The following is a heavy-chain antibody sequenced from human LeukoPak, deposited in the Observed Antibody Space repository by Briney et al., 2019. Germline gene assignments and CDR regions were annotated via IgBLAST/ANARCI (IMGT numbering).Heavy chain of an antibody. D-gene: IGHD3-16*01. CDR1: GFTFSSSA. V-gene: IGHV3-30-3*01. Sequence: QSGGSLRLSCAASGFTFSSSAMHWVRQAPGKGLEWVALISSDGSNIHYADSVKGRFTISRDNSKNALYLQMNSLRAEDTAVYYCAKDEAWGAAGAFDIWGQGTMVTVSS. J-gene: IGHJ3*02. CDR3: AKDEAWGAAGAFDI. CDR2: ISSDGSNI.